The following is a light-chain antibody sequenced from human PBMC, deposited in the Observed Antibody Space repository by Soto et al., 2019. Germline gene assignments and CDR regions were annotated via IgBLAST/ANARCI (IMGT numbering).Light chain of an antibody. CDR3: SSYTSSSTYV. J-gene: IGLJ1*01. CDR1: SSDVGGYNS. Sequence: QSVLTQPASGSGSPGRWITISCTGTSSDVGGYNSVSWYQQHPGKAPKLMIYNVSNRPSGVSNRFSGSKSGNTASLTISGLQAEDEADYYFSSYTSSSTYVFGTGTKVTVL. V-gene: IGLV2-14*01. CDR2: NVS.